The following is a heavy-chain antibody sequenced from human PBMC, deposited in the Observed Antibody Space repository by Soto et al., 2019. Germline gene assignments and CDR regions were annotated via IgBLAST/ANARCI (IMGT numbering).Heavy chain of an antibody. CDR2: IIPICGTA. D-gene: IGHD4-4*01. Sequence: QVQLVQSGAEVKKPGSSVKVSCKASGGTFSSYAISWVRQAPGQGLEWMGGIIPICGTANYAQKVQGRVTITADDSTSTAYMELSSLRSEDTAVYYCARDGGVYDYSPFDYWGQGTLVTVSS. CDR1: GGTFSSYA. CDR3: ARDGGVYDYSPFDY. V-gene: IGHV1-69*12. J-gene: IGHJ4*02.